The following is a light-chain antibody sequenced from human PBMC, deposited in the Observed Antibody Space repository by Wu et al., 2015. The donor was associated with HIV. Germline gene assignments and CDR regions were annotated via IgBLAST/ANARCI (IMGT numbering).Light chain of an antibody. Sequence: EIVLTQSPATLSLSPGERATLSCRASQSIGNSLAWYQHRPGQTPSLLIFDASNRAIGIPARFSGGGSGTDFTLTISSLEPEDFAIYYCQQRSDWAITFGPGTRLEFK. V-gene: IGKV3-11*01. CDR1: QSIGNS. CDR3: QQRSDWAIT. J-gene: IGKJ5*01. CDR2: DAS.